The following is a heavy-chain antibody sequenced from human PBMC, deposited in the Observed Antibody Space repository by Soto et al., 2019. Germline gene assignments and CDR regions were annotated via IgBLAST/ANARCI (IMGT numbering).Heavy chain of an antibody. CDR1: GFTFSSYG. Sequence: QVQLVESGGGVVQPGRSLRLSCAASGFTFSSYGMHWVRQAPGKGLEWVAVIWYDGSNKYYADSVKGRFTISRDNSKNTLYLQMTSLRAEDTAVYYCARDVRYCSGGSCYNSYYGMDVWGQGTTVTVSS. CDR3: ARDVRYCSGGSCYNSYYGMDV. V-gene: IGHV3-33*01. J-gene: IGHJ6*02. D-gene: IGHD2-15*01. CDR2: IWYDGSNK.